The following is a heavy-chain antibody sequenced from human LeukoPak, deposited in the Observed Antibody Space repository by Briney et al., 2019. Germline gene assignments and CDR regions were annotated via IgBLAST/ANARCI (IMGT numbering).Heavy chain of an antibody. Sequence: SETLSLTCTVSGGSISSYYWSWIRQPPGKGLEWIGHIYTSGSTNYNPSLKSRVTISVDTSKNQFSLKLSSVTAADTAVYYCARGLDYDFSWFDPWGQGTLVTVSS. J-gene: IGHJ5*02. V-gene: IGHV4-4*09. CDR1: GGSISSYY. CDR3: ARGLDYDFSWFDP. CDR2: IYTSGST. D-gene: IGHD3-3*01.